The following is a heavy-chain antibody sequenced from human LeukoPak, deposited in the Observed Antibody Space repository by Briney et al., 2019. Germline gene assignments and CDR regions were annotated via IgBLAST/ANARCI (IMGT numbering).Heavy chain of an antibody. CDR3: ARGPPMLPYYDFWGGSYYYYGMDV. V-gene: IGHV1-18*01. D-gene: IGHD3-3*01. J-gene: IGHJ6*02. CDR2: ISAYNGNT. CDR1: GYTFTSYG. Sequence: GASVKVSCKASGYTFTSYGISWVRQAPGQGLEWMGWISAYNGNTNYAQKLQGRVTMTTDTSTSTAYMELRSLRSDDTAVYYCARGPPMLPYYDFWGGSYYYYGMDVWGQGTTVTVSS.